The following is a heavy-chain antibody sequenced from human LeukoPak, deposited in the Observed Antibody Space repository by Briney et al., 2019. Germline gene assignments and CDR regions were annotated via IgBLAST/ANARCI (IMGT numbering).Heavy chain of an antibody. CDR2: IEQDGSEK. CDR1: GFTFSNYW. V-gene: IGHV3-7*01. Sequence: GGSLRLSCAASGFTFSNYWMRWVRQAPGKGLEWVANIEQDGSEKYYVDSVKGRFTIPRDNANNTVYLQMNSLRAEDTALYYCARISGSSKKYFQHWGQGTLATVSS. J-gene: IGHJ1*01. D-gene: IGHD1-26*01. CDR3: ARISGSSKKYFQH.